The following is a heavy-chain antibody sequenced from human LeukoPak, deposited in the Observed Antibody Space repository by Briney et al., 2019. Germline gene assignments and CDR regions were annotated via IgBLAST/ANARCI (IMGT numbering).Heavy chain of an antibody. CDR2: INSDGSST. CDR1: GFTFSTYW. D-gene: IGHD5-24*01. CDR3: ARDRDGYNSFDY. J-gene: IGHJ4*02. Sequence: PGGSLRLSCAASGFTFSTYWMHWVRQAPGKGLMWVSRINSDGSSTSYADSVKGRFTISRDNAKNTQDLQMSSLRADDTALYYCARDRDGYNSFDYWGQGTLVTVSS. V-gene: IGHV3-74*01.